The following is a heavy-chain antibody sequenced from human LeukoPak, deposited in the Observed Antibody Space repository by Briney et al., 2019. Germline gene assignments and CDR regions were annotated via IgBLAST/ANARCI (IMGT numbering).Heavy chain of an antibody. CDR3: ARDQREMATPMARY. V-gene: IGHV1-18*01. CDR2: ISAYNGNT. Sequence: GASVKVSCKASGYTFPSYGISWVRQAPGQRLEWMGWISAYNGNTNYAQKLQGRVTMTTDTSTSTAYMELRSLRSDDTAVYYCARDQREMATPMARYWGQGTLVTVSS. CDR1: GYTFPSYG. D-gene: IGHD5-24*01. J-gene: IGHJ4*02.